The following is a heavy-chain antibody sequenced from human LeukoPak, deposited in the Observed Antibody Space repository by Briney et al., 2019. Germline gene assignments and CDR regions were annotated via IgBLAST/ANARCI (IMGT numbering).Heavy chain of an antibody. D-gene: IGHD3-22*01. CDR2: INWNGGST. J-gene: IGHJ4*02. CDR3: AREGWLSYHFDY. Sequence: GGSLRLSCAASGFTFDDYGMGWVRQAPGKGLEWVSGINWNGGSTGYADSVKGRFTISRDNAKNSLYLQMNSLRAEDTAVYYCAREGWLSYHFDYWGQGTLVTVSS. V-gene: IGHV3-20*04. CDR1: GFTFDDYG.